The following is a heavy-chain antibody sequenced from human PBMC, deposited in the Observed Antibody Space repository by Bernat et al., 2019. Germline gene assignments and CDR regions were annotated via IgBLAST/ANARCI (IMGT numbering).Heavy chain of an antibody. CDR1: GFTFSASA. V-gene: IGHV3-73*01. J-gene: IGHJ4*02. D-gene: IGHD2-15*01. Sequence: EVQLVESGGGLVQPGESLKLSCAASGFTFSASAMHWVRQASGKGLEWIARIRTKPNNYATEYSASVKGRFSTSRDDSKNTAYLQMNSLKTEDSAIYYCTAGYCSGGSCYIPYWGQGALITVSS. CDR2: IRTKPNNYAT. CDR3: TAGYCSGGSCYIPY.